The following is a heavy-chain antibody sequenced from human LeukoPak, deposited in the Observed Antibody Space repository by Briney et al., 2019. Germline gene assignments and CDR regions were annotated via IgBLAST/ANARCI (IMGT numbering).Heavy chain of an antibody. D-gene: IGHD3-22*01. J-gene: IGHJ3*02. CDR1: GFTFSSYS. Sequence: PGGSLRLSCAASGFTFSSYSMNWVRQAPGKGLEWVSSISSSSSYIYYADSVKGRFTISRDNAKNSLYLQMNSLRAEDTAVYYCARDYYDSSGYYLALLDAFDIWGQGTMVTVSS. CDR2: ISSSSSYI. V-gene: IGHV3-21*01. CDR3: ARDYYDSSGYYLALLDAFDI.